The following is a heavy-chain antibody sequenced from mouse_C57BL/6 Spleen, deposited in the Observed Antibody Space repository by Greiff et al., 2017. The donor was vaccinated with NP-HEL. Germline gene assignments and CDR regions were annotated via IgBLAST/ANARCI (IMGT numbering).Heavy chain of an antibody. D-gene: IGHD1-1*01. V-gene: IGHV1-55*01. Sequence: QVQLQQPGAELVKPGASVKMSCKASGYTFTSYWITWVKQRPGQGLEWIGDIYPGSGSTNYNEKFKSKATLTVDTSSSTAYMQLSSLTYEDSAVYYCEREITTVVATRYFDVWGTGTTVTVSS. J-gene: IGHJ1*03. CDR1: GYTFTSYW. CDR2: IYPGSGST. CDR3: EREITTVVATRYFDV.